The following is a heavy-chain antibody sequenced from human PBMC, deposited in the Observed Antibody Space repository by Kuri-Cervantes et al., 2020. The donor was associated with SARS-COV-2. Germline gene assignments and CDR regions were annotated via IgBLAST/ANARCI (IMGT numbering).Heavy chain of an antibody. CDR2: ISNDGTNK. CDR1: GFTFRSYA. CDR3: ARDRLGVHDS. D-gene: IGHD2-8*01. V-gene: IGHV3-30*03. J-gene: IGHJ4*02. Sequence: GESLKISCAASGFTFRSYAMHWVRQAPGKGLEWVAFISNDGTNKDYLASGKGRFTISRDNSQNTLYLQMQSLRSEDSAFYYCARDRLGVHDSWGQGTLVTVSS.